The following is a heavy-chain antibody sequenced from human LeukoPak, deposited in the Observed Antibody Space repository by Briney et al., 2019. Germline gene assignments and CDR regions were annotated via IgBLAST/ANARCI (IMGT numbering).Heavy chain of an antibody. CDR2: ISWNSGSI. V-gene: IGHV3-9*01. CDR1: GFTFDDYA. Sequence: GGSLRLSCAASGFTFDDYAMHWVRQAPGKGLERVSGISWNSGSIGYADSVKGRFTISRDNAKNSLYLQMNSLRAEDTALYYCAKDRGTAYYYGMDVWGQGTTVTVSS. CDR3: AKDRGTAYYYGMDV. D-gene: IGHD1/OR15-1a*01. J-gene: IGHJ6*02.